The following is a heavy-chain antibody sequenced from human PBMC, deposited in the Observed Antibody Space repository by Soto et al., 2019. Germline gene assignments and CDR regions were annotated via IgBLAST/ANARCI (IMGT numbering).Heavy chain of an antibody. D-gene: IGHD6-19*01. V-gene: IGHV1-8*01. Sequence: QVQLVQSGAEVKKPGASVKVSCKASGYTFTSYDINWVRKATGQGLEWMGWMNPNSGNTGYAQKFQGRVNMTRNTSLSTAYMVLSSLRAEDTAVYYCASGIDIAVDEDFDYWGQGTLVTVCS. J-gene: IGHJ4*02. CDR3: ASGIDIAVDEDFDY. CDR2: MNPNSGNT. CDR1: GYTFTSYD.